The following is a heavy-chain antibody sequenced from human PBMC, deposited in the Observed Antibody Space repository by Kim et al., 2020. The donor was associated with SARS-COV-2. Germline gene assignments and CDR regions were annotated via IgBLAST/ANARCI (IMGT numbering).Heavy chain of an antibody. Sequence: GGSLRLSCAASGFTFSSYAMSWVRQAPGKGLEWVSAISGSGGSTYYADSVKGRFTISRDNSKNTLYLQMNSLRAEDTAVYYCAKGLMGYSGYEVWGYYGMDVWGQGTTVTVSS. J-gene: IGHJ6*02. D-gene: IGHD5-12*01. CDR3: AKGLMGYSGYEVWGYYGMDV. CDR2: ISGSGGST. V-gene: IGHV3-23*01. CDR1: GFTFSSYA.